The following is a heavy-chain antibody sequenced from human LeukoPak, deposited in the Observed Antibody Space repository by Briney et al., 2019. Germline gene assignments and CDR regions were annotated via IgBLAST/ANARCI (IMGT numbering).Heavy chain of an antibody. V-gene: IGHV1-2*04. D-gene: IGHD3-10*01. CDR1: GYSFTGYY. CDR3: ARDLEYGSGSYYLGD. J-gene: IGHJ4*02. Sequence: SVKVSCKASGYSFTGYYMHWVGQAAGQGVEWMGWINPNSGGTNYAQKFQGWVTMARDTSISTAYMELSRLRSDDTAVYYCARDLEYGSGSYYLGDWGQGTLVTVSS. CDR2: INPNSGGT.